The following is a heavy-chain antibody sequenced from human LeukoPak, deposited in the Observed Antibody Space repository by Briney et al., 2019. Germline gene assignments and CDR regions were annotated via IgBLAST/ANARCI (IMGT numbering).Heavy chain of an antibody. CDR3: ARRAVAENYFDY. V-gene: IGHV4-39*01. CDR1: GGSISTSSYY. Sequence: SETLSLTCTVSGGSISTSSYYWGWIRQPPGKGLEWIGTIYNGGGTHYNPSLQSRVTISVDTSKNQFSLRLTSVTAADTAVYYCARRAVAENYFDYWGQGTLVTDSS. CDR2: IYNGGGT. D-gene: IGHD6-19*01. J-gene: IGHJ4*02.